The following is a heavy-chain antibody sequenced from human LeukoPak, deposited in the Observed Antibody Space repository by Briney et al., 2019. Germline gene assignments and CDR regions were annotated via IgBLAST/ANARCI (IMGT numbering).Heavy chain of an antibody. CDR1: GYTFTTYD. J-gene: IGHJ3*02. D-gene: IGHD4-17*01. V-gene: IGHV1-2*02. CDR3: ARSYGDYDAFDI. Sequence: EASLKVSCTASGYTFTTYDINRVRQATGQGLKCMGWMRPNSGGTNYAQKFQGRVSLTRDTSISTAYMELTRLTSDDTAVYFCARSYGDYDAFDIWGQRTMVTVSS. CDR2: MRPNSGGT.